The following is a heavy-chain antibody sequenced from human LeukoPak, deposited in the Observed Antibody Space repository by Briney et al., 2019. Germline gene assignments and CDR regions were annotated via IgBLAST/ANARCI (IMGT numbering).Heavy chain of an antibody. CDR2: IKYSGST. V-gene: IGHV4-59*01. CDR1: GVSISSYY. Sequence: SETLSLTCTVSGVSISSYYWSWIRQPPGKGLEWVGNIKYSGSTNYNPSLKSRVTISVDTSKNQFYLKLSSVTAADTAVYYCARIRTYDFWSGHYHYYYMDVWGKGSTVTVSS. J-gene: IGHJ6*03. D-gene: IGHD3-3*01. CDR3: ARIRTYDFWSGHYHYYYMDV.